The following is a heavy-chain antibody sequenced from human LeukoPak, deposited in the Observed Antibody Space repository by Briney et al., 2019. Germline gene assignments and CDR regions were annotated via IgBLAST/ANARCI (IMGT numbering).Heavy chain of an antibody. Sequence: PGGSLRLSCAASGFIFRSHGMNWVRQAPGKGLEWVSGISPSGDITYYADTVKGRFTISRDNSKNTVYLQVDSLRFEDAAAYYCAQDPAYIRFDNWGQGTLVTVSS. V-gene: IGHV3-23*01. J-gene: IGHJ4*02. CDR1: GFIFRSHG. D-gene: IGHD1-1*01. CDR2: ISPSGDIT. CDR3: AQDPAYIRFDN.